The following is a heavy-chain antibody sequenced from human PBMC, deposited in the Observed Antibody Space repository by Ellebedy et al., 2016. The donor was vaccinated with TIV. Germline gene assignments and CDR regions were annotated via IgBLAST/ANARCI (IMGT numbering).Heavy chain of an antibody. V-gene: IGHV3-9*01. CDR3: AKDLNNSITGNWFEP. CDR1: GFRFDDYA. D-gene: IGHD6-13*01. CDR2: INRNGGSI. J-gene: IGHJ5*02. Sequence: SLKISCAASGFRFDDYAMHSVRQAPGKGLEWVSGINRNGGSIGYADSVKGRFTISRDNDKNSLYLQMNSLRPEDTALYYCAKDLNNSITGNWFEPWGQGTLVTVSS.